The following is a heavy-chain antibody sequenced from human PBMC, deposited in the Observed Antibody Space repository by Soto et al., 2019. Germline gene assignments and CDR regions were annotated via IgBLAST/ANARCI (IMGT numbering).Heavy chain of an antibody. V-gene: IGHV4-30-2*05. D-gene: IGHD3-9*01. CDR1: GGSVSSGGYS. CDR3: ARGSAPSFYILTGYPDY. Sequence: PSETLSLTCAVSGGSVSSGGYSWSWIRQPPGKSLEWIGYIYHSGSTYYNPSLKSRVTISVDTSKNQFSLKLSSVTAADTAVCYCARGSAPSFYILTGYPDYRGQGTLVTVSS. CDR2: IYHSGST. J-gene: IGHJ4*02.